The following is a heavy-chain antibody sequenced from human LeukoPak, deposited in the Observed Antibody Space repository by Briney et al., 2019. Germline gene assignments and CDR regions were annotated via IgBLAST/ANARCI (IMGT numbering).Heavy chain of an antibody. CDR2: IYHSGST. V-gene: IGHV4-38-2*02. J-gene: IGHJ4*02. CDR3: ARSGPYFDWFSPQFDY. Sequence: SETLSLTCTVSGYSISSGYYWGWIRQPPGKGLEWIGSIYHSGSTYYNPSLKSRVTISVDTSKNQFSLKLSSVTAADTAVYYCARSGPYFDWFSPQFDYWGQGTLVTVSS. CDR1: GYSISSGYY. D-gene: IGHD3-9*01.